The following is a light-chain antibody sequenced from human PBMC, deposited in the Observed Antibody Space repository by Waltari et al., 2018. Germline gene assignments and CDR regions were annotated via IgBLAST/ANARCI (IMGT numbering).Light chain of an antibody. CDR1: SSNMSTNS. CDR2: RNE. V-gene: IGLV1-44*01. J-gene: IGLJ3*02. Sequence: QSVLTQPPSASGTPGQRVTISCSGSSSNMSTNSAHCYQHIPRTAPRLLIYRNEQRPSGVPDRFSGSKSGTSASLAISGLQSEDEANYYCAAWDDNLHGPVFGGGTKLTVL. CDR3: AAWDDNLHGPV.